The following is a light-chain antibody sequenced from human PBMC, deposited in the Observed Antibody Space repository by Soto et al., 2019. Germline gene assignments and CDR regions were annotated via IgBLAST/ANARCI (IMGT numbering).Light chain of an antibody. Sequence: EIVLTQSPATLSLSPAERATLSGRASQSVSSSLAWYQQKPGQAPRLLIYDASNRATGIPARFSGSGSGTDFTLTISSLEPEDFAVYYCQQRSNWPLFTFGPGTKVDIK. V-gene: IGKV3-11*01. CDR2: DAS. CDR3: QQRSNWPLFT. J-gene: IGKJ3*01. CDR1: QSVSSS.